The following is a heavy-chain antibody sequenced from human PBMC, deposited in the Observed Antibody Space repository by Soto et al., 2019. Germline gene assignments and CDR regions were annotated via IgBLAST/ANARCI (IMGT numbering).Heavy chain of an antibody. V-gene: IGHV4-31*03. D-gene: IGHD1-1*01. CDR3: ARELPTRQGKNMDV. Sequence: QVQXQXSGPGLVXXXXXLSLTCXXXGGSXXXGXXYXXXXXXXPXXXLDWVGYINHKGSFYYNPTLKDRVSMSVDTSKNQFSLNLSSVTAADTAVYYCARELPTRQGKNMDVWGQGTTVTVSS. J-gene: IGHJ6*02. CDR1: GGSXXXGXXY. CDR2: INHKGSF.